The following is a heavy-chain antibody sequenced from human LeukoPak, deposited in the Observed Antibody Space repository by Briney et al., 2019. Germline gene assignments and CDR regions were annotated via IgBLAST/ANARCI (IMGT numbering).Heavy chain of an antibody. CDR3: ASDTNFYYDTSGYYEKGAFDI. D-gene: IGHD3-22*01. CDR2: IKQDGSGK. CDR1: GFTFSSYW. J-gene: IGHJ3*02. V-gene: IGHV3-7*01. Sequence: GGSLRLSCAASGFTFSSYWMSWVRQAPGKGLEWVANIKQDGSGKYYVDSVKGRFTISRGNAKNSLYLQMRSLRAEDTAVYYCASDTNFYYDTSGYYEKGAFDIWGQGTTITVSS.